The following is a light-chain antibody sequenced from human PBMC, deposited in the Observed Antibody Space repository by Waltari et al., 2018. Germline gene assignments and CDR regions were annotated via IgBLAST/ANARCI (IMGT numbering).Light chain of an antibody. J-gene: IGLJ1*01. CDR2: DVI. Sequence: QSALTQPASVSGTPGQSLTISCTGTTSDVGNYDLVSWYQQHPGKAPKLLICDVIKRPSGVSRRFSGSKSGNTASMTISGLQAEDEADYYCCAYAGLGTYVFGSGTKVTVL. CDR1: TSDVGNYDL. V-gene: IGLV2-23*02. CDR3: CAYAGLGTYV.